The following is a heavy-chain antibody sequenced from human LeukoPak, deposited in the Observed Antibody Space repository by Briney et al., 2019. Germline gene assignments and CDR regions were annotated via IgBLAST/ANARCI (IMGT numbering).Heavy chain of an antibody. CDR3: ARDFSTWYSIDY. CDR2: IYSGGRA. J-gene: IGHJ4*02. Sequence: GGSLRLSCTASEFSVSNNYMSWVRQAPGKGLEWVSVIYSGGRANYADSVRGRFSISRDNSKNTLSLQMNSLRPEDTAVYYCARDFSTWYSIDYWGRGTLVTVSS. V-gene: IGHV3-66*01. CDR1: EFSVSNNY. D-gene: IGHD2-15*01.